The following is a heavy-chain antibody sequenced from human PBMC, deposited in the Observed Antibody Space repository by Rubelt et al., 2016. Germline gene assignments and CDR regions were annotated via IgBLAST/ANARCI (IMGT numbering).Heavy chain of an antibody. CDR1: ELTSLTPSGFW. CDR3: VRDSPSYDFWSGYSRNAFDI. J-gene: IGHJ3*02. CDR2: INSDGSSS. V-gene: IGHV3-74*01. Sequence: DSRGGLVQPGGSLRLSCAASELTSLTPSGFWMPWVRQAPGMGLVWVARINSDGSSSSYADYVKGRFTISRDNAKNTLYLQMNSLRVDDTAVYYCVRDSPSYDFWSGYSRNAFDIWGQGTMVTVSS. D-gene: IGHD3-3*01.